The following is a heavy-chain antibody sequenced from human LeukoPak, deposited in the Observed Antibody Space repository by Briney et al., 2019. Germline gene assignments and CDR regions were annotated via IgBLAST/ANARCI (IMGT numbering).Heavy chain of an antibody. CDR2: ISGSGGST. V-gene: IGHV3-23*01. CDR3: AKDGVFLEWLPY. J-gene: IGHJ4*02. CDR1: GVTFSSYS. D-gene: IGHD3-3*01. Sequence: GESLTLSCAASGVTFSSYSRSWVRQPPGKGLEWLSAISGSGGSTYYAAFVKGLFIIASANSKNTLYLQTNTLRAEDTAVYYCAKDGVFLEWLPYWGQGTLVTVSS.